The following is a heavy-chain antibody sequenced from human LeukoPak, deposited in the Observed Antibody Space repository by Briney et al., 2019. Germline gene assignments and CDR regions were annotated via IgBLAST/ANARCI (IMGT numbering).Heavy chain of an antibody. J-gene: IGHJ1*01. D-gene: IGHD1-26*01. CDR1: GFSFSDYY. Sequence: GGSLRLSCAASGFSFSDYYMTWVRQAPGMGLEWVSYINGRSSNIYYADTVKGRFTISRDNSKNSLYLHMNSLRVDDPAVYYCARRVGATSDHWGQGSLVTVAS. CDR2: INGRSSNI. CDR3: ARRVGATSDH. V-gene: IGHV3-11*01.